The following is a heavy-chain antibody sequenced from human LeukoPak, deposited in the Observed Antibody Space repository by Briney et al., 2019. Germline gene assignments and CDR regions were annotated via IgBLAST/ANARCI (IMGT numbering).Heavy chain of an antibody. V-gene: IGHV1-8*01. J-gene: IGHJ4*02. CDR3: ARDLNYGDYRACGFGY. Sequence: ASVKVSCKASGYTFTSYDINWVRQATGQGLEWMGWMNPNSGNTGYAQKFQGRVTMTRNTSISTAYMELSSLRAEDTAVYYCARDLNYGDYRACGFGYWGQGTLVTVSS. CDR1: GYTFTSYD. D-gene: IGHD4-17*01. CDR2: MNPNSGNT.